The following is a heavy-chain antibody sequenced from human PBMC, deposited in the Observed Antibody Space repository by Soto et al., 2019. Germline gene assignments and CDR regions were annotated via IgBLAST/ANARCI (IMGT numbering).Heavy chain of an antibody. Sequence: KTSETLSLTCAVSGYFISNGYYWDWIRQPPGKGLEWIGSIYPTGTTYYNPSLKSRVTISVDTSKNHFSLKLTSVTAADTAVYYCAGDANYGLYYFDHWGQGTLVTVSS. CDR1: GYFISNGYY. CDR2: IYPTGTT. CDR3: AGDANYGLYYFDH. V-gene: IGHV4-38-2*02. D-gene: IGHD3-10*01. J-gene: IGHJ4*02.